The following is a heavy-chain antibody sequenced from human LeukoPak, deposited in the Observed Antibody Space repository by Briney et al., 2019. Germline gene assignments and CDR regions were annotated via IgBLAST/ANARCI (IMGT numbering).Heavy chain of an antibody. CDR3: AHSRCGDYFSGAFDI. CDR1: GFSLSTSGVG. Sequence: SGPTLVKPTQTLTLTCTFSGFSLSTSGVGVGWIRQPPGKALEWLALIYWNDDKRYSPSLKSRLTITKDTSKNQVVLTMTNMDPVDTATYYCAHSRCGDYFSGAFDIWGQGTMVTVSS. J-gene: IGHJ3*02. CDR2: IYWNDDK. D-gene: IGHD4-17*01. V-gene: IGHV2-5*01.